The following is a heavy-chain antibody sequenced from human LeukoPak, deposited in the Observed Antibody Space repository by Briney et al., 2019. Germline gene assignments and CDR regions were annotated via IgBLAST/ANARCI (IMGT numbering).Heavy chain of an antibody. J-gene: IGHJ4*02. Sequence: ASVTVSCKASGYTFTSYGISWVRQAPGQGLERMGWISAYNGNTNYAQKLQGRVTMTTDTSTSTAYMELRSLRSDDTAVYYCARGLGSSSWYGPYFDYWGQGTLVTVSS. D-gene: IGHD6-13*01. CDR2: ISAYNGNT. CDR1: GYTFTSYG. V-gene: IGHV1-18*01. CDR3: ARGLGSSSWYGPYFDY.